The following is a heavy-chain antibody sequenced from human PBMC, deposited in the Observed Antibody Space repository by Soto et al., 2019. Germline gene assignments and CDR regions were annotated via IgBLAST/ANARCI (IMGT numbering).Heavy chain of an antibody. CDR2: ISSSSSTI. CDR3: ARDNYDFWSGYVPFDY. Sequence: GGSLRLSCAASGFTFSSYSMNWVRQAPGKGLEWVSYISSSSSTIYYADSVKGRFTISRDNAKNSLYLQMNSLRTEDTAVYYCARDNYDFWSGYVPFDYWGQGTLVTVSS. J-gene: IGHJ4*02. V-gene: IGHV3-48*01. CDR1: GFTFSSYS. D-gene: IGHD3-3*01.